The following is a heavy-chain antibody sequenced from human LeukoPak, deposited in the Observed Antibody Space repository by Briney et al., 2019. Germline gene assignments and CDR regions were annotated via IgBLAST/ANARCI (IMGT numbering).Heavy chain of an antibody. CDR1: GYTFTGYY. D-gene: IGHD3-16*01. J-gene: IGHJ4*02. CDR2: IIPILGIA. V-gene: IGHV1-69*02. CDR3: AMDPWGIRPVDY. Sequence: GASVKVSCKASGYTFTGYYMHWVRQAPGQGLEWMGRIIPILGIANCAQKFQGRVTITADKSTSTAYMELSSLRSEDTAVYYCAMDPWGIRPVDYWGQGTLVTVSS.